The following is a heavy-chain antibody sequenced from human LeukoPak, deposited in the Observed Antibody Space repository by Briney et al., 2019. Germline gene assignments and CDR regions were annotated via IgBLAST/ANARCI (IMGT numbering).Heavy chain of an antibody. J-gene: IGHJ1*01. CDR1: GFTVSSNY. V-gene: IGHV3-53*01. CDR3: ARDPVAAMEDHH. CDR2: IYSGGST. Sequence: GGSLRLSCAASGFTVSSNYMSWVRQAPGKGLEWVSVIYSGGSTYYADSVKGRFTISRDNSKNTLYLQMNSLRAEDTAVYYRARDPVAAMEDHHWGQGTLVTVSS. D-gene: IGHD2-21*01.